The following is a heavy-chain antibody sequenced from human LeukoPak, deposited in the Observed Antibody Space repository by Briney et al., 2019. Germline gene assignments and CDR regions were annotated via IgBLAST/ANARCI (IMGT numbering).Heavy chain of an antibody. CDR3: AKDRDYGDYPSAYYYYMDV. CDR1: GFTFSTYG. CDR2: IRYDGTNK. Sequence: PGGSLRLSCAASGFTFSTYGIHCVRQAPGKGLEWVAFIRYDGTNKWYADSVKGRFTISRDNSKNMLYLQMNSLRAEDTAVYHCAKDRDYGDYPSAYYYYMDVWGKGTTVTVSS. J-gene: IGHJ6*03. V-gene: IGHV3-30*02. D-gene: IGHD4-17*01.